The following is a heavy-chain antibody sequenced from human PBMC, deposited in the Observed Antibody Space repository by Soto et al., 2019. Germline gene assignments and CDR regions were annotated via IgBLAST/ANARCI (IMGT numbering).Heavy chain of an antibody. Sequence: SETLSLTCTVSGGSISSSTYDWAWIRQPPGKGLEWIGTISNSGSTYYKPPLESRVTTSVDTSKNQFSLKLSSVTAADTAVYYCARHRGPRIVTGDLGPWGQGTLVTVSS. D-gene: IGHD1-26*01. CDR2: ISNSGST. CDR1: GGSISSSTYD. V-gene: IGHV4-39*01. CDR3: ARHRGPRIVTGDLGP. J-gene: IGHJ5*02.